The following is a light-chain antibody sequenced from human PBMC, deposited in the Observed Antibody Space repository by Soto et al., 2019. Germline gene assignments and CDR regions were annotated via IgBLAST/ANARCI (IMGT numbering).Light chain of an antibody. CDR1: SSDIGSNT. Sequence: QSVLTQPPSASGTPGQGVTISCSGSSSDIGSNTVNWYQQLPGTAPKLLIYFNNQRPSGVPDRVSGSKSGTSASLAISGLQSEDEAEYYCAAWDDSRNGPVFGGGTPLTVL. CDR2: FNN. V-gene: IGLV1-44*01. CDR3: AAWDDSRNGPV. J-gene: IGLJ3*02.